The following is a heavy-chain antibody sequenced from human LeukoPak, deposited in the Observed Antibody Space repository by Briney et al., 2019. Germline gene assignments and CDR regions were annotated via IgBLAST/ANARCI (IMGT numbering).Heavy chain of an antibody. Sequence: GSSVKVSCKASGGTFSSYAISWERQAPGQGLEWMGGIIPIFGTANYAQKFQGRVTITTDESTSTAYMELRSLRSDDTAVYYCARDGNWGTFDYWGQGTLVTVSS. CDR2: IIPIFGTA. J-gene: IGHJ4*02. CDR3: ARDGNWGTFDY. D-gene: IGHD7-27*01. CDR1: GGTFSSYA. V-gene: IGHV1-69*05.